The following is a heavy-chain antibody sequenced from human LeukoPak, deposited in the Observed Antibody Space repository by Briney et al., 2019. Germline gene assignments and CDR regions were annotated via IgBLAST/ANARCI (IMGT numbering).Heavy chain of an antibody. CDR3: ARGSPLWFGESLNWFDP. Sequence: SETLSLTCTVSGGSISSYYWSWIRPPPGKGLEWIGYIYYSGSTNYNPSLKSRVTISVDTSKNQFSLKLSSVTAADTAVYYCARGSPLWFGESLNWFDPWGQGTLVTVSS. V-gene: IGHV4-59*01. CDR2: IYYSGST. J-gene: IGHJ5*02. D-gene: IGHD3-10*01. CDR1: GGSISSYY.